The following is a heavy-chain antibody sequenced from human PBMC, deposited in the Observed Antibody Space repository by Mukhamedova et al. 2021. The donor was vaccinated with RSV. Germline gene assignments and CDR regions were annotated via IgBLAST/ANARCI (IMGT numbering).Heavy chain of an antibody. J-gene: IGHJ4*02. CDR2: ISGSGGT. Sequence: GKGLEWVSGISGSGGTHYADSVKGRFTISRDNSKNTLYLQMNSLRAEDTAVYYCAKSLLGGFDYWGQGTLVTVPS. V-gene: IGHV3-23*01. CDR3: AKSLLGGFDY. D-gene: IGHD3-16*01.